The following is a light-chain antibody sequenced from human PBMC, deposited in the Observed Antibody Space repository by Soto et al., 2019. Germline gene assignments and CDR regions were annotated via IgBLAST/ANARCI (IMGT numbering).Light chain of an antibody. CDR3: QQRSNWLFT. J-gene: IGKJ5*01. CDR1: QSVTSY. V-gene: IGKV3-11*01. CDR2: DAS. Sequence: EIVLTQSPATLSLSPGERATLSCRARQSVTSYLAWYQQNPGQAPRLLIHDASNRATGIPARFSGSGSGTDFTLTISSLEPEDFAVYYCQQRSNWLFTFGQGTRLEI.